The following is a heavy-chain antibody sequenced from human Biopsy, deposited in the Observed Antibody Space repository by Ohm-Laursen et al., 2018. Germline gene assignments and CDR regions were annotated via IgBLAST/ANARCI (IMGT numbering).Heavy chain of an antibody. Sequence: SLRLSCAASGFTFSSYAMRWVRQAPGKGLEWVSAITRSGDTTHYSDSVKGRFTISRDSSKNTLHLQMNSLRAEDTAVYYCAKDQGYYYDRSVYYYFDYWGQGTLVTVSS. CDR3: AKDQGYYYDRSVYYYFDY. J-gene: IGHJ4*02. CDR1: GFTFSSYA. D-gene: IGHD3-22*01. CDR2: ITRSGDTT. V-gene: IGHV3-23*01.